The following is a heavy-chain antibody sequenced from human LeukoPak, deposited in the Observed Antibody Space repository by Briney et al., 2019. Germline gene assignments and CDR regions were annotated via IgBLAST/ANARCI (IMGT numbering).Heavy chain of an antibody. CDR2: INPNSGGT. Sequence: ASVKVSCKASGYTFTSYDINWVRQATGQGLEWMGWINPNSGGTNYAQKFQGRVTMTRDTSISTAYMELSRLRSDDTAVYYCARDLKQQLVLQIFDYWGQGTLVTVSS. D-gene: IGHD6-13*01. V-gene: IGHV1-2*02. J-gene: IGHJ4*02. CDR3: ARDLKQQLVLQIFDY. CDR1: GYTFTSYD.